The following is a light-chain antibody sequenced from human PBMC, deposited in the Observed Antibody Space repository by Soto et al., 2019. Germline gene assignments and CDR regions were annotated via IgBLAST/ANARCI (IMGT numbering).Light chain of an antibody. CDR2: DAS. Sequence: ESVLTQTPATLSLSHGDRATLSCRASQSVSSYLAWYQQKPGQAPRLLIYDASNRATGIPARFSGSGSGTDFTLTICSLEPEDFAVYYCQQRSNWPPNFGQGTRLEIK. CDR1: QSVSSY. V-gene: IGKV3-11*01. CDR3: QQRSNWPPN. J-gene: IGKJ5*01.